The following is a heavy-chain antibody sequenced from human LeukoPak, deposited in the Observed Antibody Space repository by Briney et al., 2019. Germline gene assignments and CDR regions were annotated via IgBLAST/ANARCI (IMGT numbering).Heavy chain of an antibody. D-gene: IGHD2-15*01. CDR3: AKGGCSGGSCYSLFDY. Sequence: QAGGSLRLSCAVSGFTFSSYAMSWVRQAPGKGLEWVSAISGSGGSTYYADSVKGRFTISRDNSKNTLYLQMNSLRAEDTAVYYCAKGGCSGGSCYSLFDYWGQGTLVTVSS. J-gene: IGHJ4*02. V-gene: IGHV3-23*01. CDR1: GFTFSSYA. CDR2: ISGSGGST.